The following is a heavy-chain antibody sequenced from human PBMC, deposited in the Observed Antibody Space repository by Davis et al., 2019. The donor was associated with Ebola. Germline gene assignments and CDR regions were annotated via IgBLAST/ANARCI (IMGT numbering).Heavy chain of an antibody. V-gene: IGHV3-74*01. Sequence: PGGSLRLSCAASGFTFSSNWMHWVRQAPGKGLVWVSRTNSDGSITSYADSVKGRFTISRDNAKNTLYLQMNSLRAEDTAVYYCATHYSNLLDYYYGMNVWGKGTTVTVSS. CDR2: TNSDGSIT. D-gene: IGHD4-11*01. CDR1: GFTFSSNW. CDR3: ATHYSNLLDYYYGMNV. J-gene: IGHJ6*04.